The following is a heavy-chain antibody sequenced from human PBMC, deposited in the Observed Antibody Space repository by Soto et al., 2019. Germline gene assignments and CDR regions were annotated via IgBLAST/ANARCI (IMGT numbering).Heavy chain of an antibody. D-gene: IGHD3-9*01. V-gene: IGHV5-51*01. J-gene: IGHJ6*02. CDR2: IYPGDSDT. Sequence: XECLKISGRGSGYSVTSYWIGWVRQMPGKGLEGMGIIYPGDSDTGYSPSFQGQVTISADKSICTAYLQWSSLKASDTAMYYCASGMGYYGILTQRNYYYYCGMDFWGQGATATVSS. CDR3: ASGMGYYGILTQRNYYYYCGMDF. CDR1: GYSVTSYW.